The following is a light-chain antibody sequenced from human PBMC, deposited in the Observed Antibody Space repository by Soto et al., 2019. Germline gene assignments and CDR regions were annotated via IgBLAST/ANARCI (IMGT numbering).Light chain of an antibody. V-gene: IGKV3-15*01. CDR3: QQYNNWPQT. J-gene: IGKJ1*01. CDR1: QSVSSN. Sequence: EIVMTQSPATLSVSPGERATLSCRASQSVSSNLAWYQQKPGQAPRLLIYGASTRATGIPARFSGSGSGTEFTLTISSLQSEDFAVYYCQQYNNWPQTSGQGTKV. CDR2: GAS.